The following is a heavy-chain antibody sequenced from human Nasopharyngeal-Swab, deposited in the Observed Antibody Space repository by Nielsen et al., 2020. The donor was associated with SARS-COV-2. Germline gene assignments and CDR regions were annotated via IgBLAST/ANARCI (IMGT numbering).Heavy chain of an antibody. V-gene: IGHV3-23*01. Sequence: GESLKISCAASGFTFSSYAMSWDRQAPGKGLEWVSAISGSGGSTYYADSVKGRFTISRDNSKNTLYLQMNSLRAEDTAVYYCAKDHRGRYRSITIFPEGYYYMDVWGKGTTVTVSS. D-gene: IGHD3-9*01. J-gene: IGHJ6*03. CDR2: ISGSGGST. CDR3: AKDHRGRYRSITIFPEGYYYMDV. CDR1: GFTFSSYA.